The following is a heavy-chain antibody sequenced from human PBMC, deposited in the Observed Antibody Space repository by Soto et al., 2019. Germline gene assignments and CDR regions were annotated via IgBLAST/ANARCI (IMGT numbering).Heavy chain of an antibody. CDR2: ISGSGGST. CDR1: GFTFSSYA. J-gene: IGHJ4*02. D-gene: IGHD3-3*01. V-gene: IGHV3-23*01. Sequence: GGSLRLSCAASGFTFSSYAMSWVRQAPGKGLEWVSAISGSGGSTYYADSVKGRFTISRDNSKNTLYLQMNSLRAEDTAVYYCAKDSRITIFGVVTTPPDYWGQGTLVTVSS. CDR3: AKDSRITIFGVVTTPPDY.